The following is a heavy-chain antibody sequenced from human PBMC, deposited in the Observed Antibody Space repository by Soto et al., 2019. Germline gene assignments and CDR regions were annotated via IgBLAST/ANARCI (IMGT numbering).Heavy chain of an antibody. Sequence: PGGSLRLSCAASGSTFSSYGMHWVRQAPGKGLEWVAVIWYDGSNKYYADSVKGRFTISRDNSKNTLYLQMNSLRAEDTAVYYCARDHAVLLWFNSIFDYCGQGTLVTVYS. V-gene: IGHV3-33*01. CDR3: ARDHAVLLWFNSIFDY. J-gene: IGHJ4*02. CDR2: IWYDGSNK. D-gene: IGHD3-10*01. CDR1: GSTFSSYG.